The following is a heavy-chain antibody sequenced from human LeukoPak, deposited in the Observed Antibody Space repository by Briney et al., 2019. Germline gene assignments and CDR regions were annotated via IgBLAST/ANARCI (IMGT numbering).Heavy chain of an antibody. Sequence: GASVKVSCKASGGTFSSYAISWVRQAPGQGLEWMGGIIPILGTASYAQKFQGRVTITADESTSTAYMELSSLRSEDTAVYYCARSDYYDSSGARVSRDYWYFDLWGRGTLVTVSS. CDR1: GGTFSSYA. CDR3: ARSDYYDSSGARVSRDYWYFDL. CDR2: IIPILGTA. D-gene: IGHD3-22*01. V-gene: IGHV1-69*13. J-gene: IGHJ2*01.